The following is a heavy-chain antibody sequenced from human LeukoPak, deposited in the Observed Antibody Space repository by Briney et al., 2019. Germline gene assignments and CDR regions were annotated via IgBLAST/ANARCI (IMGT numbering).Heavy chain of an antibody. V-gene: IGHV4-34*01. Sequence: SETLSLTCAVNGGSLTGYYWTWIRQPPGKGLEWIGEINHSGSSNYNPSLKSRVTISVDTSKNQFSLQLNSVTPEDTAVYYCARGPYFGLYFQHWGQGTLVTVSS. CDR3: ARGPYFGLYFQH. CDR1: GGSLTGYY. CDR2: INHSGSS. J-gene: IGHJ1*01. D-gene: IGHD3-10*01.